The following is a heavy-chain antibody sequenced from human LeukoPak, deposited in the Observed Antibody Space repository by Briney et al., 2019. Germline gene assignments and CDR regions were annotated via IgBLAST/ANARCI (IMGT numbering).Heavy chain of an antibody. CDR2: INTDGSIT. Sequence: HAGGSLRLSCAASGFTFSTYWMHWVRQAPGKGLLWVSRINTDGSITNYADSVKGRFTISRDNAKNTLYLQMNSLRAEDTALYYCARGTMVRGVIDWYYYYMDVWGKGTTVTVSS. J-gene: IGHJ6*03. D-gene: IGHD3-10*01. V-gene: IGHV3-74*01. CDR1: GFTFSTYW. CDR3: ARGTMVRGVIDWYYYYMDV.